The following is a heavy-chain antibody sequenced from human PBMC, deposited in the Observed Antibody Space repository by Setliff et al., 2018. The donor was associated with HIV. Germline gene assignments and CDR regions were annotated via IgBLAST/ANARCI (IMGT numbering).Heavy chain of an antibody. Sequence: SETLSLTCTVSGGSISSGSYYWSWIRQPAGKGLQWIGHIYTGGSTNYNPSLRGRVTISLDTSKNHFSLELSSVTAADTAVYYCARSYRNSLFDAFDIWGQGTMVTVS. J-gene: IGHJ3*02. D-gene: IGHD6-6*01. CDR1: GGSISSGSYY. CDR2: IYTGGST. V-gene: IGHV4-61*09. CDR3: ARSYRNSLFDAFDI.